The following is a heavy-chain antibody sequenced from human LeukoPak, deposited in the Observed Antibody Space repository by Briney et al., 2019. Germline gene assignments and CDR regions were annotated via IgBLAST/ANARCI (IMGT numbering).Heavy chain of an antibody. Sequence: PGGSLRLSCAASGFTFSSYSMNWVRQAPGKGLEWVSSISSSSSYIYYADSVKGRFTISRDNAKNSLYLQMNSLRAEDTAVYYCARVLGYCSSTSCYPYYFDYWGQGTLVTVSS. CDR2: ISSSSSYI. CDR3: ARVLGYCSSTSCYPYYFDY. CDR1: GFTFSSYS. D-gene: IGHD2-2*01. V-gene: IGHV3-21*01. J-gene: IGHJ4*02.